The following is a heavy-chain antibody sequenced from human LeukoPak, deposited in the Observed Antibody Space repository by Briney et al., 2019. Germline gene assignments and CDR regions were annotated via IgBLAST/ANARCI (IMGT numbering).Heavy chain of an antibody. CDR1: GFTFENYA. CDR2: ISWDGSGS. V-gene: IGHV3-43D*03. Sequence: GGSLRLSCAASGFTFENYAMHWVRQPPGKGLEWLSLISWDGSGSYYEDSVKGRFTISRDNTKKYVYPQMNSLTVEDTALYYCAKALRSTLVTPFDSWGQGTLVTVSS. CDR3: AKALRSTLVTPFDS. D-gene: IGHD2-21*02. J-gene: IGHJ4*02.